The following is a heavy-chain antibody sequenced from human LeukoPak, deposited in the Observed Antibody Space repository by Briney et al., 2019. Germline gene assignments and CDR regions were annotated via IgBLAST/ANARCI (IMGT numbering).Heavy chain of an antibody. Sequence: PGGSLRLSCAASGFTFSSYGMHWVRQAPGKGLGWVAFIRYDGSNKYYADSVKGRFTISRDNSKNTLYLQMNSLRAEDTAVYYCAKRGTVYDYHYYGMDVWGQGTTVTVSS. CDR2: IRYDGSNK. CDR3: AKRGTVYDYHYYGMDV. CDR1: GFTFSSYG. J-gene: IGHJ6*02. V-gene: IGHV3-30*02. D-gene: IGHD2-8*01.